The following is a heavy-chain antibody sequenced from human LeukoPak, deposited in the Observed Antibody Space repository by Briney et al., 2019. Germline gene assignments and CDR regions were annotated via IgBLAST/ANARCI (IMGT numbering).Heavy chain of an antibody. CDR1: GGSISSSNW. CDR3: AGSIAAAAPNWFDP. CDR2: IYHSGST. Sequence: SETLSLTCAVSGGSISSSNWWSWVRQPPGKGLEWIGEIYHSGSTSYNPSLKSRVTISVDKSKNQFSLKLSSVTAADTAVYYCAGSIAAAAPNWFDPWGQGTLVTVSS. V-gene: IGHV4-4*02. D-gene: IGHD6-13*01. J-gene: IGHJ5*02.